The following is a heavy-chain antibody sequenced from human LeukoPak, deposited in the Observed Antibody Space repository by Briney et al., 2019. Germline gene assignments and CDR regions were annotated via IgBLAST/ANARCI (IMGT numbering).Heavy chain of an antibody. CDR1: GFTFSSYG. D-gene: IGHD3-10*01. V-gene: IGHV3-30*02. CDR3: AKRSGSGSFGYYYMDV. CDR2: IRYDGSNK. Sequence: GGSLRLSCAASGFTFSSYGMHWVRQAPGKGLEWVAFIRYDGSNKYYADSVKGRFTISRDNSKNTLYLQMNSLRAEDTAVYYCAKRSGSGSFGYYYMDVWGKGTTVTVSS. J-gene: IGHJ6*03.